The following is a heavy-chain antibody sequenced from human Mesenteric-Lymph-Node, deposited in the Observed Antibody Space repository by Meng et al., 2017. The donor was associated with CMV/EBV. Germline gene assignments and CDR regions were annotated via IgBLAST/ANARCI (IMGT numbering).Heavy chain of an antibody. Sequence: GSLRLSCTVSGGSINNYYWGWIRQPPGKGLEWIGYIYYSGTTNYNPSLKSRVTISIDTSKNQLTLKLSSVSAADTAVYYCAKVDLLLDYWGQGTLVTVSS. CDR2: IYYSGTT. D-gene: IGHD1-26*01. CDR3: AKVDLLLDY. CDR1: GGSINNYY. J-gene: IGHJ4*02. V-gene: IGHV4-59*08.